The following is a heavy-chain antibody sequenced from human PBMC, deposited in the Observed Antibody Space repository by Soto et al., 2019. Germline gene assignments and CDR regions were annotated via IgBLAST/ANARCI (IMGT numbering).Heavy chain of an antibody. CDR2: IGGRGNSA. CDR1: GLIFTNYA. D-gene: IGHD5-12*01. J-gene: IGHJ3*01. V-gene: IGHV3-23*01. Sequence: LRLSCAASGLIFTNYAMNWVRQAPGKGLEWVSVIGGRGNSAYYADSVQGRFTISRDNSKNTLSLQMSSLTADDTAIYYCVREGRGSFDFWGRGXMVTV. CDR3: VREGRGSFDF.